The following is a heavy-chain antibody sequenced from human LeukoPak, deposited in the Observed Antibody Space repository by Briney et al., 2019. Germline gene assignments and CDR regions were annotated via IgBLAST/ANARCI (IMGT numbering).Heavy chain of an antibody. CDR3: VGGSRDAFDI. Sequence: PSETLSLTCTVSGGSISSSSYYWGWIRQPPGKGLEWIGSIYYSGSTYYNPSLKSRVTISVDTSKNQFSLKLSSVTAADTAVYYCVGGSRDAFDIWGQGTMVTVSS. CDR2: IYYSGST. D-gene: IGHD3-10*01. V-gene: IGHV4-39*01. J-gene: IGHJ3*02. CDR1: GGSISSSSYY.